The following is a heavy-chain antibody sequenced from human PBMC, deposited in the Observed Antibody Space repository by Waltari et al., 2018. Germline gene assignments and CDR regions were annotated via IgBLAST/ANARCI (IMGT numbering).Heavy chain of an antibody. J-gene: IGHJ4*02. V-gene: IGHV4-39*01. CDR3: ARRWGSGSPYFDF. D-gene: IGHD3-10*01. CDR2: INYSGST. CDR1: GGSISSTNYF. Sequence: QLQLQESGPGLVKPSETLSLTCTVSGGSISSTNYFWGWIRQPPGKGLEYIGIINYSGSTYYKPALRSRLTISVDTSKNQFALNLNSVTAADTALYYCARRWGSGSPYFDFWGQGTLVTVSS.